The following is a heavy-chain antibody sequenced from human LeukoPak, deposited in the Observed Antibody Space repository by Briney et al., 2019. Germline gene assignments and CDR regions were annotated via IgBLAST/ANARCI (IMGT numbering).Heavy chain of an antibody. Sequence: SETLSLTCTVPGGSVSSGSYYWSWIRQPPGKGLEWIGYIYYSGSTNYNPSLKSRVTISVDTSKNQFSLKLSSVTAADTAVYYCAINGDYFDYWGQGTLVTVSS. CDR1: GGSVSSGSYY. D-gene: IGHD4-17*01. J-gene: IGHJ4*02. V-gene: IGHV4-61*01. CDR2: IYYSGST. CDR3: AINGDYFDY.